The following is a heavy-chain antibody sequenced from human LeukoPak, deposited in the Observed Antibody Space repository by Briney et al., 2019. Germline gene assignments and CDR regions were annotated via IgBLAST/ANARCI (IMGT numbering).Heavy chain of an antibody. D-gene: IGHD6-19*01. J-gene: IGHJ4*02. CDR1: GYTLTELS. CDR2: FDPEDGET. V-gene: IGHV1-24*01. Sequence: ASVKVSCKVSGYTLTELSMHWVRQAPGKGLEWMGGFDPEDGETIYAQKFQGRVTMTTDTSTSTAYMELRSLRSDDTAVYYCARSIIAVAHDYWGQGTLVTVSS. CDR3: ARSIIAVAHDY.